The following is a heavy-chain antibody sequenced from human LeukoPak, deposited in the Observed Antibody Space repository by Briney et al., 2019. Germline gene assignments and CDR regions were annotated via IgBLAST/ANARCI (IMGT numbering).Heavy chain of an antibody. D-gene: IGHD3-16*01. CDR1: GGSINSYY. Sequence: SETLSLTCTVSGGSINSYYWSWIRQPPGKGLEWIGYIYYSGSTNYNPSLKSRVTISTDTSKNQFSLKVNSVTAADTAVYYCARDLEGSLGYWGQGTLVTVSS. V-gene: IGHV4-59*12. CDR2: IYYSGST. J-gene: IGHJ4*02. CDR3: ARDLEGSLGY.